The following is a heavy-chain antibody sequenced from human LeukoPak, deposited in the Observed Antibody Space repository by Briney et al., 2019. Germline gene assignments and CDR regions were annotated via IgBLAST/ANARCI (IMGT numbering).Heavy chain of an antibody. D-gene: IGHD6-13*01. CDR2: IYTSGST. J-gene: IGHJ4*02. Sequence: SETLSLTCTVSGDSISSYYWSWIRQPAGKGLEWIGRIYTSGSTNYNPSLKSRVTMSVDTSKNQISLKLNSVTAADTAVYYCAREVEAAGRGSDYWGQGTLVTVSS. CDR1: GDSISSYY. CDR3: AREVEAAGRGSDY. V-gene: IGHV4-4*07.